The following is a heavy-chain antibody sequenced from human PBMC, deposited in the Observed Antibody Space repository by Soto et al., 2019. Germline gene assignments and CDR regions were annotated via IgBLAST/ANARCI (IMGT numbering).Heavy chain of an antibody. D-gene: IGHD2-2*01. CDR3: AREQGCSSTRCDDAFDI. V-gene: IGHV3-11*01. Sequence: QVQLVESGGGLVKPGESLSLSCAASGFTFSDYQMNWIRQAPGKGLEWVSYISSSGSVKYYAESVKGRLTISRDNAKNSLYLQMDSLRAEDTAIYYCAREQGCSSTRCDDAFDIRGQGTMVTVSS. CDR2: ISSSGSVK. J-gene: IGHJ3*02. CDR1: GFTFSDYQ.